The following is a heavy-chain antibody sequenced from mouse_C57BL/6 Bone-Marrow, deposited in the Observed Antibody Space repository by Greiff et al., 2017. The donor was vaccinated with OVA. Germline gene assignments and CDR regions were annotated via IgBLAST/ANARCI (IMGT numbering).Heavy chain of an antibody. J-gene: IGHJ2*01. CDR2: IDPETGGT. Sequence: QVQLQQSGAELVRPGASVTLSCKASGYTFTDYEMHWVKQTPVHGLEWIGAIDPETGGTACSQKFKGKAILTADKSSSTAYMELRSLTSEDSAVYYCTIYGSSYFDYWGQGTTLTVSS. CDR1: GYTFTDYE. D-gene: IGHD1-1*01. V-gene: IGHV1-15*01. CDR3: TIYGSSYFDY.